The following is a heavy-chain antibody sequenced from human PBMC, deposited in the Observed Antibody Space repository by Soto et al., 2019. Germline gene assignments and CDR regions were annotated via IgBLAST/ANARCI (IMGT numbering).Heavy chain of an antibody. CDR2: IQSGGRT. V-gene: IGHV3-66*01. CDR1: GVSGNSKY. Sequence: EVPLVGSGGGLVRPGGALRLSCAGSGVSGNSKYMSCGRHAPGEGTGGGSLIQSGGRTYYAGSVKGRSTISRDNSENTLFLQMNSLRVEDTAVYYCTRDDVHCNGGRCYGVPMDVWGKGTTVTVSA. J-gene: IGHJ6*04. D-gene: IGHD2-15*01. CDR3: TRDDVHCNGGRCYGVPMDV.